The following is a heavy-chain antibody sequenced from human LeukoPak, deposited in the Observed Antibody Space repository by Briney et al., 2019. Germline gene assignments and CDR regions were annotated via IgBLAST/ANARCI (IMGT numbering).Heavy chain of an antibody. V-gene: IGHV3-21*01. Sequence: GGSLRLSCAASGFTFSSYSMIWVRQAPEKGLEWVSSISSSSSYIYYADSVKGRFTISRDNAKNSLYLQMNSLRAEDTAVYYCARGRIAAAYQGGPDYWGQGTLVTVSS. CDR1: GFTFSSYS. CDR2: ISSSSSYI. CDR3: ARGRIAAAYQGGPDY. D-gene: IGHD6-13*01. J-gene: IGHJ4*02.